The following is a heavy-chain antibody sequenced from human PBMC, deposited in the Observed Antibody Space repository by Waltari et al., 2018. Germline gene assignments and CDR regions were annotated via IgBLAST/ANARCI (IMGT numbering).Heavy chain of an antibody. CDR2: IYHNWNT. CDR1: GYSISSGYY. D-gene: IGHD4-17*01. CDR3: VTTTGTVTSGFYYYYMDV. Sequence: HVQLQESGPGLVKPSETLSLTCTVSGYSISSGYYWGWIRQPPGKGLEWIGSIYHNWNTYNNPAHKSRATRSVDTSKNQFSRTLNSVTAADTAVYYCVTTTGTVTSGFYYYYMDVWGKGTTVTVSS. J-gene: IGHJ6*03. V-gene: IGHV4-38-2*02.